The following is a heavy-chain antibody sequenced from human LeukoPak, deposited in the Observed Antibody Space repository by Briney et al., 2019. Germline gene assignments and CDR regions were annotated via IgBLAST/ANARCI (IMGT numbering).Heavy chain of an antibody. CDR1: GFTFSSYW. V-gene: IGHV3-74*01. CDR3: ARDSGSGSYSGY. Sequence: GGSLRLSCAASGFTFSSYWMHWVRQAPGKGLVWVSRINTDGSSTSYADSVKGRFTISRDNAKNTLYLQMDSLRAEDTAVYYCARDSGSGSYSGYWGQGTLVTVSS. J-gene: IGHJ4*02. D-gene: IGHD3-10*01. CDR2: INTDGSST.